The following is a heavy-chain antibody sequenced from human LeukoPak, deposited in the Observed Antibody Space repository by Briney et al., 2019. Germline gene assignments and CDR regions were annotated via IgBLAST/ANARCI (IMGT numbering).Heavy chain of an antibody. CDR1: GFTFSSYA. D-gene: IGHD2-2*01. J-gene: IGHJ6*02. V-gene: IGHV3-23*01. CDR2: ISGSGGST. Sequence: GGSLRLSCAASGFTFSSYAMSWVRQAPGKGLEWVSAISGSGGSTYYADSVKGRFTISRDNSKNTLYLQMNSLRAEDTAVYYCARDEVGYCSSTSCYADYYYGMDVWGQGTTVTVSS. CDR3: ARDEVGYCSSTSCYADYYYGMDV.